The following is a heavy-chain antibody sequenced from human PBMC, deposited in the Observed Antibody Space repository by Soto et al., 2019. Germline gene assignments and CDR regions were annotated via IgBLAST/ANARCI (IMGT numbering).Heavy chain of an antibody. CDR2: INPNSGGT. Sequence: ASVKVSCKASGYTFTGYYMHWVRQAPGQGLEWMGWINPNSGGTNYAQKFQGWVTMTRDTSISTAYMELSRLRSDDTAVYYCARVSSGYQLIYFGGDYGMDVWGQGTTVTVSS. J-gene: IGHJ6*02. CDR1: GYTFTGYY. CDR3: ARVSSGYQLIYFGGDYGMDV. D-gene: IGHD2-2*02. V-gene: IGHV1-2*04.